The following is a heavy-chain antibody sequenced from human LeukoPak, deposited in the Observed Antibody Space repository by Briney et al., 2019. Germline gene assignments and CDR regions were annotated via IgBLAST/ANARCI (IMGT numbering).Heavy chain of an antibody. J-gene: IGHJ4*02. CDR1: GFTFSSYA. Sequence: GGSLRLSCAASGFTFSSYAMHWVRQAPGKGLEWVAVKYHADSVKGRFTISRDNSKNTLYLQMNSLRAEDTAVYYCASDLGSSWGYYFDYWGQGTLVTVSS. D-gene: IGHD6-13*01. CDR3: ASDLGSSWGYYFDY. CDR2: K. V-gene: IGHV3-30*04.